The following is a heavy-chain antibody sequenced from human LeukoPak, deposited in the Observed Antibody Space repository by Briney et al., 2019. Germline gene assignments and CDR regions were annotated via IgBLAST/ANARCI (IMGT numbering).Heavy chain of an antibody. Sequence: GRSLRLSCAASGFAFSSYAIHWVRQAPGKGLEWVSFISYDGRIKYYADSVKGRLTISRDNSKNTLSLQMNSLRAEDTAIYYCARVRYSGSYFFDYWGQGTLVTVSS. CDR2: ISYDGRIK. CDR1: GFAFSSYA. CDR3: ARVRYSGSYFFDY. D-gene: IGHD1-26*01. V-gene: IGHV3-30-3*01. J-gene: IGHJ4*02.